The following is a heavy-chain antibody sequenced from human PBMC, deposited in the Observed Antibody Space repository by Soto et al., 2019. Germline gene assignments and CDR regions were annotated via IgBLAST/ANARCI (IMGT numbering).Heavy chain of an antibody. Sequence: DVQLLQSGGGLVQPGVSLTLSCAASRFIFSDYAMNCVRQAPGKGLEWVSSIGGSNTDRYYADSVKGRFIISRDNSKNTMYLQMNSLRDDDTAVSYCAKDAVSYNGKWDWFDSWGQGTLVTVS. J-gene: IGHJ5*01. CDR1: RFIFSDYA. D-gene: IGHD1-26*01. CDR2: IGGSNTDR. V-gene: IGHV3-23*01. CDR3: AKDAVSYNGKWDWFDS.